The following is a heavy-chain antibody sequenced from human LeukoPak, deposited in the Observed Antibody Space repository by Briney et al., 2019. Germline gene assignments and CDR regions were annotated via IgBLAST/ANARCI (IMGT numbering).Heavy chain of an antibody. CDR3: ARLLSGWYLADY. D-gene: IGHD6-19*01. CDR2: IKQDGSEK. V-gene: IGHV3-7*01. Sequence: GGSLRLSCAASGFTFSSYWMSWVRQAPGKGLEWVANIKQDGSEKYYVDFVKGRFTISRDNAKNSLYLQMNSLRAEDTAIYYCARLLSGWYLADYWGQGTLVTVSS. J-gene: IGHJ4*02. CDR1: GFTFSSYW.